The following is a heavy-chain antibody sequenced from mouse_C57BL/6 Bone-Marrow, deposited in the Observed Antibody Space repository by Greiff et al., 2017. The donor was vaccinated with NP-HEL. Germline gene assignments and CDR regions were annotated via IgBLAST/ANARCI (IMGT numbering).Heavy chain of an antibody. CDR2: IYPGSGNT. V-gene: IGHV1-76*01. J-gene: IGHJ3*01. CDR3: ARHGSSSPWFAY. D-gene: IGHD1-1*01. Sequence: VQVVESGAELVRPGASVKLSCKASGYTFTDYYINWVKQRPGQGLEWIARIYPGSGNTYYNEKFKGKATLTAEKSSSTAYMQLSSLTSEDSAVYFCARHGSSSPWFAYWGQGTLVTVSA. CDR1: GYTFTDYY.